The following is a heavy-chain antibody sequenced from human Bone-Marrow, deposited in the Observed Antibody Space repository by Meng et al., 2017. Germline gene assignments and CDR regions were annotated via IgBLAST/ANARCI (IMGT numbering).Heavy chain of an antibody. V-gene: IGHV3-21*01. CDR1: GFTFSSYS. Sequence: GESLKISCAASGFTFSSYSMNWVRQAPGKGLEWVSSISSSSSYIYYADSVKGRFTISRDNAKNTLYLQMNSLRAEDTAVYYCAREPIPIAVAGYFDYWGQGTLVTVSS. J-gene: IGHJ4*02. D-gene: IGHD6-19*01. CDR2: ISSSSSYI. CDR3: AREPIPIAVAGYFDY.